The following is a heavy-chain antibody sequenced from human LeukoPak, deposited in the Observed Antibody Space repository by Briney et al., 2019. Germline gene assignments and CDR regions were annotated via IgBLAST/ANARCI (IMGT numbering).Heavy chain of an antibody. CDR2: IDSDGSST. V-gene: IGHV3-74*01. J-gene: IGHJ4*02. D-gene: IGHD3-3*01. Sequence: GGSLRLSCAASGFTFSTYWMHWVRQAPGKGLVWVSHIDSDGSSTNYADSVKGRFTISRDNAKNALYLQMNSLRAEDTAVYYCGRRDGTFWSLDYWGQGTTVTVSS. CDR3: GRRDGTFWSLDY. CDR1: GFTFSTYW.